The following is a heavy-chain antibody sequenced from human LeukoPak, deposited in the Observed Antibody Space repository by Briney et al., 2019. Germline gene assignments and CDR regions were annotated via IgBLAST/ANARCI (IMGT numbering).Heavy chain of an antibody. J-gene: IGHJ5*02. Sequence: GGSLRLSCAASGFTFSSYAMTWVRQAPGKGLEWVSAISGSGGRTHYADSVKGRFTISRDNSKNTLYLQINSLRDEDTAVYYCAGSSSSYNWFDPWGQGTLVTVSS. D-gene: IGHD6-13*01. V-gene: IGHV3-23*01. CDR2: ISGSGGRT. CDR3: AGSSSSYNWFDP. CDR1: GFTFSSYA.